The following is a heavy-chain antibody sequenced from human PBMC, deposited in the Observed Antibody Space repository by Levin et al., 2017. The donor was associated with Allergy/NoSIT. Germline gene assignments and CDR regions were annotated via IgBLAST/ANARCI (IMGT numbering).Heavy chain of an antibody. CDR2: MNPNSGNT. CDR3: ARGRYYDSSGLQDY. J-gene: IGHJ4*02. Sequence: ASVKVSCKASGYTFTSFDINWVRQATGQGLEWMGWMNPNSGNTGYAQKFQGRVTMTGNTSISTAYMELSSLRSEDTAVYYCARGRYYDSSGLQDYWGQGTLVTVSS. D-gene: IGHD3-22*01. V-gene: IGHV1-8*01. CDR1: GYTFTSFD.